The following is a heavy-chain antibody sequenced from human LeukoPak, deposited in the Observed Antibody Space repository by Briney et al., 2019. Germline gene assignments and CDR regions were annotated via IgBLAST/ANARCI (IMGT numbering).Heavy chain of an antibody. J-gene: IGHJ4*02. V-gene: IGHV3-30*03. CDR3: ARGYSSSWLGYFDY. Sequence: GGSLRLSCAASGFTFSSYGIHWVRQAPGKGLEWVAVVSSDGSIKYHADSGKGRFTISRDTSKNTVYLQMNSLGTEDTAFYYCARGYSSSWLGYFDYWGQGTLVTVSS. CDR1: GFTFSSYG. CDR2: VSSDGSIK. D-gene: IGHD6-13*01.